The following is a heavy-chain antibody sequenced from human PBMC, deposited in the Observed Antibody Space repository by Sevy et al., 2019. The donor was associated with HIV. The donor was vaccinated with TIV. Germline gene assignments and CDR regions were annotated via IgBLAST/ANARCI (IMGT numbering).Heavy chain of an antibody. J-gene: IGHJ4*02. V-gene: IGHV3-48*02. CDR2: ITSSSSTI. CDR1: GFRFSSFI. CDR3: ARAQADYGDFGGHFDH. Sequence: GGSLRLSCAASGFRFSSFIMNWVRQAPGKGLEWVSYITSSSSTIFYADSLKGRFTISRDNAKNSLYLQMSSLRDEDTAGYYCARAQADYGDFGGHFDHWGQGSLVTVSS. D-gene: IGHD4-17*01.